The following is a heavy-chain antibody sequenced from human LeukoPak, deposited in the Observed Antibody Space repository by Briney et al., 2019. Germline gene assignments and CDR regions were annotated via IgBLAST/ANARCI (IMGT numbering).Heavy chain of an antibody. CDR2: IIPIFGTA. D-gene: IGHD4-17*01. CDR1: GGTFSSYA. Sequence: SVKVSCKASGGTFSSYAISWVRQAPGQGLEWMGGIIPIFGTANYAQKFQGRVTITADESTSTAYMELSSLRSEDTAVYYCARDDYGDYVTLFDYWAREPWSPSPQ. J-gene: IGHJ4*02. V-gene: IGHV1-69*13. CDR3: ARDDYGDYVTLFDY.